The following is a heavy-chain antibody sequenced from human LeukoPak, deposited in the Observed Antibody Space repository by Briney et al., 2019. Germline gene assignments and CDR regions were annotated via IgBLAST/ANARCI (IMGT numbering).Heavy chain of an antibody. V-gene: IGHV1-2*02. Sequence: ASVKVSCKASGYTFTGYYMHWVRQAPGQGLEWMGWINPNSGGTNYAQKFQGRVTMTRDTSISTAYMELSRLRSDETAVYYCARYDYSNLDMAEYFQHWGQGTLVTVSS. CDR3: ARYDYSNLDMAEYFQH. D-gene: IGHD4-11*01. CDR2: INPNSGGT. CDR1: GYTFTGYY. J-gene: IGHJ1*01.